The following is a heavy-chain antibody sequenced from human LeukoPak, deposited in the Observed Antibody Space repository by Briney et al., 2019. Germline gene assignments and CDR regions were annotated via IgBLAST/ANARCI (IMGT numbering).Heavy chain of an antibody. CDR1: RFTFSNFE. D-gene: IGHD1-1*01. Sequence: PGGSLRLSCAASRFTFSNFEMNWVRQAPGKGLEWISYISSRSSTIFYADSVKGRFTISRDNAKNSLYLQMNNLRAEDTAIYYCARDRDTTFLRADYWGQGTLVTVSS. V-gene: IGHV3-48*03. CDR2: ISSRSSTI. J-gene: IGHJ4*02. CDR3: ARDRDTTFLRADY.